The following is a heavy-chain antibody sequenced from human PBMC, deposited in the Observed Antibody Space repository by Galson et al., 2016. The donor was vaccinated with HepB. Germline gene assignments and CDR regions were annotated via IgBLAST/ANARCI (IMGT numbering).Heavy chain of an antibody. CDR3: ARDDSGGWYGFHYGMDV. J-gene: IGHJ6*02. V-gene: IGHV4-59*01. CDR1: GASISGYY. Sequence: ETLSLTCTVSGASISGYYLSWIRQPPAKGLERIGYIYYSERTNFNPYLKSRVTISVDSSKNQFSLKLSSVTAADTAVYYCARDDSGGWYGFHYGMDVWGQGTTVTVSS. D-gene: IGHD6-19*01. CDR2: IYYSERT.